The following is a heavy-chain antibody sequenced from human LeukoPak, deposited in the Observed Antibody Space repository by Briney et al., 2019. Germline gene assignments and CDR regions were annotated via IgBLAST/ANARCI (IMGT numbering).Heavy chain of an antibody. CDR3: ARHKDYYYSYMDV. Sequence: PSETLSLTCTVSGGSISGSGFYWGWIRQPPGKGLEWIGSIFYGGSTYYNPSLKSRVTISVDTSKNQFSLKLSSVTAADTAVYYCARHKDYYYSYMDVWGKGTTVTISS. CDR2: IFYGGST. CDR1: GGSISGSGFY. V-gene: IGHV4-39*01. J-gene: IGHJ6*03.